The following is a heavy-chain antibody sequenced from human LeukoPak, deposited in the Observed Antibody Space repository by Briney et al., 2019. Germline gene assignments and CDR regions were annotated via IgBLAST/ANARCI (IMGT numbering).Heavy chain of an antibody. CDR3: ARDKYYYDSSGYYAPYYYYGMDV. CDR1: GFTFDYYT. J-gene: IGHJ6*02. Sequence: GGSLRLSCAASGFTFDYYTMHWVRQAPGKGLEWVSLISWDGGSTYYADSVKGRFTISRDNSKNTLYLQMNSLRAEDTAVYYCARDKYYYDSSGYYAPYYYYGMDVWGQGTTVTVSS. D-gene: IGHD3-22*01. V-gene: IGHV3-43*01. CDR2: ISWDGGST.